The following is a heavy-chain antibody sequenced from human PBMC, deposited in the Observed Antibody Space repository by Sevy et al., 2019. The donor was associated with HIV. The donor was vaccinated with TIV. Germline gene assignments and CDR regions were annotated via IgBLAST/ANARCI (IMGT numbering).Heavy chain of an antibody. CDR1: GYSFTSYW. V-gene: IGHV5-51*01. Sequence: GESLKISCKGSGYSFTSYWIGWVRQMPGKGLEWMGIIYPGDSDTRYSPSFRGQVTISANKSISTVYLQRSSVKTSDTAMYYCARLRNHDRSRYRSVDAFDIWGLGTMVTVSS. J-gene: IGHJ3*02. CDR3: ARLRNHDRSRYRSVDAFDI. D-gene: IGHD3-22*01. CDR2: IYPGDSDT.